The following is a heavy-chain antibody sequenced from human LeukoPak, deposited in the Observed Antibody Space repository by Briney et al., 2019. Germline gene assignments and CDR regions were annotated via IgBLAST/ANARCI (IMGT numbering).Heavy chain of an antibody. Sequence: SETLSLTCTVSGGSISSSSYYWGWIRQPPGKGLEWIGSIYYSGSTYYNPSLKSRVTIFVDTSKNQFSLKLSSVTAADTAVYYCARLNGDYPYYFDYWGQGTLVTVSS. J-gene: IGHJ4*02. D-gene: IGHD4-17*01. CDR1: GGSISSSSYY. V-gene: IGHV4-39*01. CDR3: ARLNGDYPYYFDY. CDR2: IYYSGST.